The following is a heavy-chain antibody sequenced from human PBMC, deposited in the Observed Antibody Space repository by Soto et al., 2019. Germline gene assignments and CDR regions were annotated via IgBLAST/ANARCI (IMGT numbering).Heavy chain of an antibody. CDR3: AREGPIAAAGMFYYYYGMDV. V-gene: IGHV1-18*01. Sequence: QVQLVQSGAEVKKPGASVKVSCKASGYTFTSYGISWVRQAPGQGLEWMGWISAYNGNTNYAQKLQGRVTTTTDTSTSTAYMELRSLRSDDTAVYYCAREGPIAAAGMFYYYYGMDVWGQGTTVTVSS. J-gene: IGHJ6*02. D-gene: IGHD6-13*01. CDR2: ISAYNGNT. CDR1: GYTFTSYG.